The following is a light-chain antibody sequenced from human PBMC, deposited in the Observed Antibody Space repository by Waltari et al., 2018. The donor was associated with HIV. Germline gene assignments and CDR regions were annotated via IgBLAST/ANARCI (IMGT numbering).Light chain of an antibody. V-gene: IGKV3-20*01. CDR1: QSVSSSF. CDR2: GAS. Sequence: EIVLTQSPGTLSLSPGERATISCRASQSVSSSFLAWYQQKPGQAPRLLIYGASSRATGIPARFSGSGSGTDFSLTISRLEPEDFAVYSCQQYGSSPITFGQGTRLESK. J-gene: IGKJ5*01. CDR3: QQYGSSPIT.